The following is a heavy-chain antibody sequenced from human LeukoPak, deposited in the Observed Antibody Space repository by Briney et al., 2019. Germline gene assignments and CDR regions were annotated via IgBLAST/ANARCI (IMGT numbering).Heavy chain of an antibody. Sequence: GGSLRLSCAASGLTFSFYSMSWVRQAPGKGLEWVSAISGSGGSTYYADSVKGRFTISRDNSKNTLYLQMNSLRAEDTAVYYCAKALNYYDSSGYFDYWGQGTLVTVSS. V-gene: IGHV3-23*01. J-gene: IGHJ4*02. CDR3: AKALNYYDSSGYFDY. CDR1: GLTFSFYS. CDR2: ISGSGGST. D-gene: IGHD3-22*01.